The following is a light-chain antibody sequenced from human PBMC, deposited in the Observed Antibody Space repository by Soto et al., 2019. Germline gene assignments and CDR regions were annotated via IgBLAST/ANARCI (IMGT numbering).Light chain of an antibody. Sequence: EIVLTQSTATLSLSPGERATLSCRASQSVSSSYLAWYQQRPGQAPRLLIYGASNRATGIPDRFSGSGSGTDFTLTISRLEPEDFAVYFCQQYGNSPLTFGGGTKVDIK. CDR3: QQYGNSPLT. CDR1: QSVSSSY. CDR2: GAS. V-gene: IGKV3-20*01. J-gene: IGKJ4*01.